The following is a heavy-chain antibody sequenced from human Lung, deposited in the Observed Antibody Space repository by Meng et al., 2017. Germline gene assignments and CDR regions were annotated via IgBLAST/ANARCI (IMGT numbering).Heavy chain of an antibody. D-gene: IGHD1-26*01. Sequence: QGRLQESGPGLGKPSGTLSLTCAVSGGSITSSTWWSWVRQTPGKGLEWFGEIFHSGSTNYNPPLESRVTISVDKSKNQFSLKVYSVTAADTATYYCARFDISSSGRGDYWGQGILVTVSS. J-gene: IGHJ4*02. CDR3: ARFDISSSGRGDY. CDR1: GGSITSSTW. CDR2: IFHSGST. V-gene: IGHV4-4*02.